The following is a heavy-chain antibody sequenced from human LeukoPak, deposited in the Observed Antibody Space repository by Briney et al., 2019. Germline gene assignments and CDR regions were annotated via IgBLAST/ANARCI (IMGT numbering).Heavy chain of an antibody. Sequence: TLSLTCSVSGGSINSHSYYWSWIRQPPGKGLEWIGEINHSGSTNYNPSLKSRVTISVDTSKNQFSLKLSSVTAADTAVYYCARGGPGYCSSTSCYFDYWGQGTLVTVSS. CDR1: GGSINSHSYY. CDR3: ARGGPGYCSSTSCYFDY. V-gene: IGHV4-39*07. J-gene: IGHJ4*02. D-gene: IGHD2-2*01. CDR2: INHSGST.